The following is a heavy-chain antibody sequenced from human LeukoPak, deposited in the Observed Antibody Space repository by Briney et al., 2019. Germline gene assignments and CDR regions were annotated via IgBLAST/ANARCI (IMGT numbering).Heavy chain of an antibody. J-gene: IGHJ4*02. D-gene: IGHD3-10*01. CDR3: ARDSYGWGSYEY. CDR1: GFIFSGSW. V-gene: IGHV3-7*01. Sequence: GGSLRLSCAASGFIFSGSWMSWVRQAPGKGLEWLAHIKGDGSREIYPGSVKERFLISRDNAKNSLYLQMNNLRAEDTAVYYCARDSYGWGSYEYWGQGILVTVS. CDR2: IKGDGSRE.